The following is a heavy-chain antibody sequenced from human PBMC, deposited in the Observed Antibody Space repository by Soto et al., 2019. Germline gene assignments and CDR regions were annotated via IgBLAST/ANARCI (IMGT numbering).Heavy chain of an antibody. J-gene: IGHJ4*02. V-gene: IGHV3-53*01. CDR3: ASSHWQLRKYYFDY. Sequence: GGSLRLSCADSGFTVSSDYMSWVRQAPGKGLEWVSVIYSGGSTYYADSVKGRFTISRDNSKNTLYLQMNSLRAEDTAVYYCASSHWQLRKYYFDYWGQGTLATVTS. CDR2: IYSGGST. CDR1: GFTVSSDY. D-gene: IGHD2-15*01.